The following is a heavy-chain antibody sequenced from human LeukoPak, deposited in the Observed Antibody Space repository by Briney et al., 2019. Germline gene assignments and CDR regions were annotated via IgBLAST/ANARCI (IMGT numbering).Heavy chain of an antibody. V-gene: IGHV1-46*01. CDR2: ISPSGDST. Sequence: GASVKVSCKASGYTFTSYDMHWVRQAPGQGLEWMGIISPSGDSTSYAQKFQGRVTMTRDTSTSTVYMELSSLRSEDTAVYYCASVLYCGANCYSGLYFFDYWGQGTLVTVSS. CDR3: ASVLYCGANCYSGLYFFDY. CDR1: GYTFTSYD. D-gene: IGHD2-21*02. J-gene: IGHJ4*02.